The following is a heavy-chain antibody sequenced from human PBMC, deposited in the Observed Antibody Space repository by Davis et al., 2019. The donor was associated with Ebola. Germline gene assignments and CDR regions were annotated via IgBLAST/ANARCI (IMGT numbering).Heavy chain of an antibody. CDR3: ARLSVVIPTAMVFDY. J-gene: IGHJ4*02. CDR2: INHSGST. D-gene: IGHD3-22*01. V-gene: IGHV4-39*07. CDR1: GGSISSSSYY. Sequence: SETLSLTCTVSGGSISSSSYYWGWIRQPPGKGLEWIGEINHSGSTNYNPSLKSRVTISVDTSKNQFSLKLSSVTAADTAVYYCARLSVVIPTAMVFDYWGQGTLVTVSS.